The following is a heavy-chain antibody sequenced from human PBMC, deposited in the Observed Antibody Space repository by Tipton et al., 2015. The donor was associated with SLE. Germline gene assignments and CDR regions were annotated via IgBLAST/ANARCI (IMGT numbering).Heavy chain of an antibody. J-gene: IGHJ2*01. Sequence: SLRLSCAASGFTFDDYAMHWVRQAPGKGLAWVSGISWNSGSIGYADSVKGRFTISRDNSKNSLYLQMNSLRAEDTALYYCAKGRIAAWYFDLWGRGTLVTVSS. CDR3: AKGRIAAWYFDL. V-gene: IGHV3-9*01. CDR2: ISWNSGSI. CDR1: GFTFDDYA. D-gene: IGHD6-6*01.